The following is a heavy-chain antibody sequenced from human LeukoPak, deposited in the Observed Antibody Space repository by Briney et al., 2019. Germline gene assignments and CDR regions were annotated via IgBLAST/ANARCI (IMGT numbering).Heavy chain of an antibody. CDR2: ISYDGSNK. J-gene: IGHJ6*02. CDR3: ARDLPFDYGDYVPYGMDV. Sequence: PGGSLRLSCAASGFTFSSYAMHWVRQAPGKGLEWVAVISYDGSNKYYADSVKGRFTISRDNSKNTLYLQMNSLRAEDTAVYYCARDLPFDYGDYVPYGMDVWGQGTTVTVSS. D-gene: IGHD4-17*01. CDR1: GFTFSSYA. V-gene: IGHV3-30-3*01.